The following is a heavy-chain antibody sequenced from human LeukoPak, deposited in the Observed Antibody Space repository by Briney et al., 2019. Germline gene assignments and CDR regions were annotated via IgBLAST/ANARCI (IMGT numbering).Heavy chain of an antibody. V-gene: IGHV3-15*01. J-gene: IGHJ4*02. CDR3: TTEDGDYARGVV. CDR2: IKSKTDGGTT. CDR1: GCTFSNAW. Sequence: GGSLRLSCAASGCTFSNAWMSWVRQAPGKGLEWVGRIKSKTDGGTTDYAAPVKGRFTISRDDSKNTLYLQMNSLKTEDKAVYYCTTEDGDYARGVVWGQGTLVTVSS. D-gene: IGHD4-17*01.